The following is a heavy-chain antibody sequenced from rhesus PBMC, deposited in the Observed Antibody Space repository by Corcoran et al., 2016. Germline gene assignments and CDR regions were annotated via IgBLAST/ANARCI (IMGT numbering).Heavy chain of an antibody. V-gene: IGHV4-173*01. D-gene: IGHD6-31*01. CDR1: GGSISSTY. J-gene: IGHJ3*01. Sequence: QLQESGPGLVTPSETLSLTCAVSGGSISSTYWSWIRQHPGTGLAGIVRSSGSGGITDYTPSLKSRSTIATDTSKNQVSLSLSCGTAAYTAVYYCARGRPDSRGWHTRRWGAFDFWGQGLRVTVSS. CDR3: ARGRPDSRGWHTRRWGAFDF. CDR2: SSGSGGIT.